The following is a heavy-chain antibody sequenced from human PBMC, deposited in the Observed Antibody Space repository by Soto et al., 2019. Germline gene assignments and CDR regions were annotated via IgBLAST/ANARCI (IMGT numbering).Heavy chain of an antibody. Sequence: EVPLLESGGGLVQPGGFLRLPCAASGFSVSDYDMGWVRQAPGKGLEWVSLIRGDGGATYYAASVEGRLTTSRDTSENTVYLDMNYLRAEDTALYYCAKDRRGGEYPAFDLWGQGTMVTVSS. CDR1: GFSVSDYD. V-gene: IGHV3-23*01. J-gene: IGHJ3*01. CDR3: AKDRRGGEYPAFDL. D-gene: IGHD2-21*01. CDR2: IRGDGGAT.